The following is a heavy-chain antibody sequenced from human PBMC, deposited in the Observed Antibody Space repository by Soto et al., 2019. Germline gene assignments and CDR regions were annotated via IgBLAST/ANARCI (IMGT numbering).Heavy chain of an antibody. D-gene: IGHD1-7*01. V-gene: IGHV4-31*03. Sequence: PSETLSLTCSVSGGSISSGCYYWTWIRQHPGKGLEWIGYIYSSGRTYYNPSLKSRVTISVDTSKNQFSLKLSSVTAADTAVYYCARGGELFAFDIWGQGTMVTVSS. J-gene: IGHJ3*02. CDR2: IYSSGRT. CDR1: GGSISSGCYY. CDR3: ARGGELFAFDI.